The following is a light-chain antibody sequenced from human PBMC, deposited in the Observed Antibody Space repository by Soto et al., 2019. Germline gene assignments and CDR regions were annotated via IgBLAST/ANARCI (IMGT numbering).Light chain of an antibody. CDR1: QSVSSR. CDR3: QQYGSSPIT. Sequence: EIVLTQSPGTLSLSPGERATLSCRASQSVSSRLAWYQQKPGQAPRLLIYGASSRATGIPDRFSGSGSGSDFTLTISRLQPEDSAVYYCQQYGSSPITFGQGTRLEIK. J-gene: IGKJ5*01. V-gene: IGKV3-20*01. CDR2: GAS.